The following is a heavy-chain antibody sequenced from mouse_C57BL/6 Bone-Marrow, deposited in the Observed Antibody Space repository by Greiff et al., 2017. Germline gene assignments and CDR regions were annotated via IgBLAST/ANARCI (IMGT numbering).Heavy chain of an antibody. CDR2: IDPSDSYT. V-gene: IGHV1-59*01. J-gene: IGHJ1*03. CDR1: GYTFPSYW. CDR3: AKTFYYDYDGGYFDV. Sequence: VQLQQPGAELVRPGTSVKLSCKASGYTFPSYWMHWVKQRPGQGLEWIGVIDPSDSYTNFNQKFKGKATFTVDTSSSTAYMQLSSLTSEDTAVYYCAKTFYYDYDGGYFDVWGTGTTVTVSS. D-gene: IGHD2-4*01.